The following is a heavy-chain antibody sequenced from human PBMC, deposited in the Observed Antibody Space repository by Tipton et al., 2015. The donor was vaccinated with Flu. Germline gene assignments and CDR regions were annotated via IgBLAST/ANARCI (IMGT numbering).Heavy chain of an antibody. J-gene: IGHJ4*02. D-gene: IGHD1-14*01. CDR1: GGSISSKIYY. CDR2: IVQGGNT. Sequence: LRLSCTVSGGSISSKIYYWSWIRRTPGKGLEWTGGIVQGGNTYYKASLKSRVTISADTSKNQFSLNLRSVTAADTAVYYCAKKVTTSDFDYWGQGILVAVSS. V-gene: IGHV4-39*07. CDR3: AKKVTTSDFDY.